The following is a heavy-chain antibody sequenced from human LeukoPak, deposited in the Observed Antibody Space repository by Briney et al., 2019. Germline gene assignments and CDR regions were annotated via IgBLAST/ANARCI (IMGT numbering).Heavy chain of an antibody. J-gene: IGHJ4*02. CDR2: INPNSGGT. D-gene: IGHD3-10*01. CDR1: GYTFTSYY. Sequence: VASVKVSCKASGYTFTSYYMHRVRQAPGQGLEWMGWINPNSGGTNYAQKFQGRVTMTRDTSISTAYMELSRLRSDDTAVYYCASDNTGYYYGSGSFRRWGQGTLVTVSS. CDR3: ASDNTGYYYGSGSFRR. V-gene: IGHV1-2*02.